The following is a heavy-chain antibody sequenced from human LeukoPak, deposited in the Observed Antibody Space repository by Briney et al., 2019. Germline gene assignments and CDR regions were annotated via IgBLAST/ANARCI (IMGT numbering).Heavy chain of an antibody. D-gene: IGHD4-17*01. Sequence: PGGSLRLSCAASGFTFSSYGMHWVRQAPGKGLGWVAVISYDGSNKYYADSVKGRFTISRDNSKNTLYLQMNSLRAEDTAVYYCAKDHSYDYGDYFDYWGQGTLVTVSS. CDR2: ISYDGSNK. V-gene: IGHV3-30*18. CDR1: GFTFSSYG. CDR3: AKDHSYDYGDYFDY. J-gene: IGHJ4*02.